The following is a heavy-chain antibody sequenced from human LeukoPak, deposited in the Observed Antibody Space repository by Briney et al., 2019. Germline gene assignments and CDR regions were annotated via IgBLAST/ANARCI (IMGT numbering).Heavy chain of an antibody. CDR3: ARGRRPPYYYDSSGLVFDY. Sequence: SETLSLTCAVYGGSFSGYYWSWIRQPPGKGLEWIGEINHSGSTNYNPSLKSRVTISVDTSKNQFSLKLSSVTAADTAVYYCARGRRPPYYYDSSGLVFDYWGQGTLVTVSS. CDR1: GGSFSGYY. J-gene: IGHJ4*02. CDR2: INHSGST. V-gene: IGHV4-34*01. D-gene: IGHD3-22*01.